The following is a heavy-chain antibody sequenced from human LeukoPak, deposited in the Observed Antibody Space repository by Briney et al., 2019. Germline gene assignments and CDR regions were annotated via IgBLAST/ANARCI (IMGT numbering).Heavy chain of an antibody. CDR2: IYPGDSDT. Sequence: GEYVKISCKGSGYSFTSYWIGWVRQMPGKGLEWMGIIYPGDSDTRYSPSFQGQVTISADKSISTAYLQWSSLKASDTAMYYCARRQRSTSEPFDYWGQGTLVTVSS. J-gene: IGHJ4*02. CDR1: GYSFTSYW. D-gene: IGHD2-2*01. CDR3: ARRQRSTSEPFDY. V-gene: IGHV5-51*01.